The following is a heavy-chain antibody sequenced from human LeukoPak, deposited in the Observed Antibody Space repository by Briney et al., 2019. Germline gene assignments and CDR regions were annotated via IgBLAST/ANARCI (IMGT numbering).Heavy chain of an antibody. CDR3: ARGLHYYYYGMDV. D-gene: IGHD3-10*01. CDR2: ISYDGSNK. J-gene: IGHJ6*02. Sequence: PGRSLRLSCAASGFTFSSYTMHWVSQAPSKGMEWVAVISYDGSNKYYADSVKGRFTISRDNSKNTLYLQMNSLRAEDTAVYYCARGLHYYYYGMDVWGQGTTVTVSS. V-gene: IGHV3-30-3*01. CDR1: GFTFSSYT.